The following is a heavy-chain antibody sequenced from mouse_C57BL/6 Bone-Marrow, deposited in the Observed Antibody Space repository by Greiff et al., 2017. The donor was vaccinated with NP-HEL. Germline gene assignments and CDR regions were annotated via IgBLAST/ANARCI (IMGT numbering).Heavy chain of an antibody. CDR1: GYTFTSYW. V-gene: IGHV1-53*01. J-gene: IGHJ4*01. D-gene: IGHD1-1*01. CDR2: INPSNGGT. Sequence: QVQLKQPGTELVKPGASVKLSCKASGYTFTSYWMHWVKQRPGQGLEWIGNINPSNGGTNYNEKFKSKATLTVDKSSSTAYMQLSSLTSEDSAVYYCAREGGFRGYGSSYPYYAMDYWGQGTSVTVSS. CDR3: AREGGFRGYGSSYPYYAMDY.